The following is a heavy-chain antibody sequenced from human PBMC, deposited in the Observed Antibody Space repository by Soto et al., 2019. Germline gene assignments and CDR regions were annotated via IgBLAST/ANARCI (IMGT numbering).Heavy chain of an antibody. Sequence: QVQLVQSGAEVKKPGASVKVSCKASGYTFTGYYMHWVRQAPGQGLEWMGWINPNSGDTNYAQKFQGWVTMTRDTSINTAYMELSRLKSDDTAVYYCATSRDATSGGLDYWGQGTLVTVSS. J-gene: IGHJ4*02. D-gene: IGHD2-15*01. CDR1: GYTFTGYY. CDR2: INPNSGDT. CDR3: ATSRDATSGGLDY. V-gene: IGHV1-2*04.